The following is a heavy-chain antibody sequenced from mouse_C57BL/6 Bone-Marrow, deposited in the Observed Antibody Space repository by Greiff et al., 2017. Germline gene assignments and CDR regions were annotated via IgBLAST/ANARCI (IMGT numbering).Heavy chain of an antibody. CDR2: IDPETGGT. V-gene: IGHV1-15*01. CDR1: GYTFTDYE. Sequence: VKVVESGAELVRPGASVTLSCKASGYTFTDYEMHWVKQTPVHGLEWIGAIDPETGGTAYNQKFKGKAILTADKSSSTAYMELRSLTSEDSAVXYCTRGITTVVAGDYWGQGTTLTVSS. D-gene: IGHD1-1*01. J-gene: IGHJ2*01. CDR3: TRGITTVVAGDY.